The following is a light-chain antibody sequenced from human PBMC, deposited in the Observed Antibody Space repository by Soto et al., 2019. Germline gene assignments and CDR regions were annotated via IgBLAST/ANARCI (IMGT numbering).Light chain of an antibody. J-gene: IGLJ1*01. Sequence: QSVLTQPASVSGSPVQSITISCTGTSSDVGGYNYVSWYQHHPGKAPKLMIFDVSNRPSGVSNRFSGSKSGNTASLTISGLQAEDEAEYYCCSYAGGDTFFLFGTGTKVTVL. CDR1: SSDVGGYNY. V-gene: IGLV2-14*03. CDR3: CSYAGGDTFFL. CDR2: DVS.